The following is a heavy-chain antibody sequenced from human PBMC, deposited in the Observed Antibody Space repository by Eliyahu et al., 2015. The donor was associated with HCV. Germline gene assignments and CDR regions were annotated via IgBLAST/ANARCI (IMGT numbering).Heavy chain of an antibody. D-gene: IGHD6-19*01. V-gene: IGHV4-59*01. CDR2: IHYSGSS. CDR3: ASGGGGIAVTGTGGWFDP. J-gene: IGHJ5*02. CDR1: GSSITTYY. Sequence: QVQLQESGPGLVKPSETLSLICTVSGSSITTYYWSWIRQPPGKGLEWIGYIHYSGSSNYNPPLKSRVTISVDTSKNQFSLNLTSVTAADTAVYYCASGGGGIAVTGTGGWFDPWGQGTLVTVSS.